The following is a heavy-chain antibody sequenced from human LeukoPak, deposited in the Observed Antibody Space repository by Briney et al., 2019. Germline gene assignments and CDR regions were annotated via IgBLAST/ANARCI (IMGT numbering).Heavy chain of an antibody. Sequence: GESLKISCQGSGYNFPSYWIGWVRQMPGKGLEWMGIIYPGDSDTRYSPSFQGQVTISADKSISTAYLQWSSLKASDTAMYYCARAYYYDSSGYLYYFDYWGQGTLVTVSS. CDR3: ARAYYYDSSGYLYYFDY. D-gene: IGHD3-22*01. V-gene: IGHV5-51*01. CDR1: GYNFPSYW. J-gene: IGHJ4*02. CDR2: IYPGDSDT.